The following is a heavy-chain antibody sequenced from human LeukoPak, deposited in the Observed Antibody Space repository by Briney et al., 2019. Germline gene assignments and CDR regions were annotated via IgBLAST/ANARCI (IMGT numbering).Heavy chain of an antibody. V-gene: IGHV3-64*01. Sequence: GGSLRLSCAASGFTFSSYAMHWVRQAPGKGLEYVSAISSNGGSTYYANSVKGRFTISRDNSKNTLYLQMGSLRAEDMAVYYCARGQDGYNLADAFDIWGQGTIVTVSS. J-gene: IGHJ3*02. CDR2: ISSNGGST. CDR3: ARGQDGYNLADAFDI. D-gene: IGHD5-12*01. CDR1: GFTFSSYA.